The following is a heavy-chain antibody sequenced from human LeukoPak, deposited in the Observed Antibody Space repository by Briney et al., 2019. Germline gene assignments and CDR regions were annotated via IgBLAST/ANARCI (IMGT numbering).Heavy chain of an antibody. CDR2: INPNSGGT. CDR3: ARDGGYCSSTSCYARSFDI. CDR1: GYTFTGYY. D-gene: IGHD2-2*01. Sequence: ASVKVSCKASGYTFTGYYMHWVRQAPGQGLEWMGWINPNSGGTNYAQKFQGRVTMTRDTSISTAYMELSRLRSDDTAVYYCARDGGYCSSTSCYARSFDIWGQGTMVTVSS. V-gene: IGHV1-2*02. J-gene: IGHJ3*02.